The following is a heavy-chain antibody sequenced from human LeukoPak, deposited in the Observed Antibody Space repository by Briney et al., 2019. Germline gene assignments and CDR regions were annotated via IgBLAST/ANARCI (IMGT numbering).Heavy chain of an antibody. J-gene: IGHJ6*02. CDR1: GGSFSGYY. V-gene: IGHV4-59*01. CDR3: ARDTWNCSSTSCYSHYYYYGMDV. D-gene: IGHD2-2*01. Sequence: SETQSLTCAVYGGSFSGYYWSWIRQPPGKGLEWIGYIYYSGSTNYNPSLKSRVTISVDTSKNQYSLKLSSVTAADTAVYYCARDTWNCSSTSCYSHYYYYGMDVWGQGTTVTVSS. CDR2: IYYSGST.